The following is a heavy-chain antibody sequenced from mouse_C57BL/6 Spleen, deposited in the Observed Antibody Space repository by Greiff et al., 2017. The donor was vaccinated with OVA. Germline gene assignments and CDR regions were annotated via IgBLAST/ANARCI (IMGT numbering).Heavy chain of an antibody. CDR2: IHPNSGST. V-gene: IGHV1-64*01. D-gene: IGHD2-3*01. CDR3: AKALYDGYYGDY. CDR1: GYTFTSYW. J-gene: IGHJ2*01. Sequence: QVQLQQPGAELVKPGASVKLSCKASGYTFTSYWMHWVKQRPGQGLEWIGMIHPNSGSTNYNEKFKSKATLTVDKSASTAYMQLSSLTSEDSAVYYGAKALYDGYYGDYWGQGTTLTVSS.